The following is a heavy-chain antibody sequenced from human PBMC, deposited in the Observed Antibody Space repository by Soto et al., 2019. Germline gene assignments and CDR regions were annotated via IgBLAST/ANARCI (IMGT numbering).Heavy chain of an antibody. D-gene: IGHD3-22*01. CDR1: GFSLTTTGMG. Sequence: SGPTLVNPTQTLTLTCTFSGFSLTTTGMGVGWIRQPPGKAPEWLALIYWDDDKRYSPSLRSRLTITKDTSENQVVLTVTNMDPVDTATYYCARRTSLYDSSGLAFDYWGQGTLVTVSS. CDR3: ARRTSLYDSSGLAFDY. CDR2: IYWDDDK. V-gene: IGHV2-5*02. J-gene: IGHJ4*02.